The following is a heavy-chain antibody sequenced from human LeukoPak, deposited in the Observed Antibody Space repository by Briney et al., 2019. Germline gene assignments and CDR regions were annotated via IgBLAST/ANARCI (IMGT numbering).Heavy chain of an antibody. J-gene: IGHJ5*02. D-gene: IGHD3-22*01. CDR1: GYTFTSYY. V-gene: IGHV1-46*01. CDR3: AREGYYDSSGYYNWFDP. CDR2: INPSGGST. Sequence: WASVKVSCKASGYTFTSYYMHWVRQAPGQGLEWMGIINPSGGSTSYAQKFQGRVTMTRDTSTSTVYMELSSLRSEDTAVYCCAREGYYDSSGYYNWFDPWGQGTLVTVSS.